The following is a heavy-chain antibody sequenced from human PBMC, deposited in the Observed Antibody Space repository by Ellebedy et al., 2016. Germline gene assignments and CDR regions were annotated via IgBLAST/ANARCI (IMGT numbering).Heavy chain of an antibody. CDR2: INAVNGNT. J-gene: IGHJ3*01. D-gene: IGHD5-24*01. Sequence: ASVKVSXKASRYTFTRYSIHWLRQAPGQRPEWMGWINAVNGNTKYSQKFQGRVTISRDTSTSTAYMELGGLRSEDTAVYFCARGGDGYPFAFDFWGQGTMVSVSS. V-gene: IGHV1-3*01. CDR3: ARGGDGYPFAFDF. CDR1: RYTFTRYS.